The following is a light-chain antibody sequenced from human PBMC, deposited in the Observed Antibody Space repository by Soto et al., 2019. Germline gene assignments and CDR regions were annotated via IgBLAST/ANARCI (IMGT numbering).Light chain of an antibody. Sequence: DIQITQSPSTLSASLGDRVTITCRASQSIGSWLAWYQQKPGKAPNLLIYKASSLESGVPSRFSGSGSGTEFTLTISSLQPDDFATYYCQQYNSYSWTFGQGTKVDI. CDR1: QSIGSW. CDR3: QQYNSYSWT. J-gene: IGKJ1*01. V-gene: IGKV1-5*03. CDR2: KAS.